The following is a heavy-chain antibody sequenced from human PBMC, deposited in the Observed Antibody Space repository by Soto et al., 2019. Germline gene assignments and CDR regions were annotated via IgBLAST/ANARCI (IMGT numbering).Heavy chain of an antibody. CDR2: ISGSGGST. J-gene: IGHJ4*02. CDR1: GITFTAYA. D-gene: IGHD3-3*01. Sequence: EVQLLESGGGLVQPGGSLRLSCAASGITFTAYAMSWVRQAPGKGLEWVSSISGSGGSTYYADSVKGRLTISRYDSNYTLYLQMTSLRAEDTDVYYCATIIIPPATNFYWGQGTLVTVSS. V-gene: IGHV3-23*01. CDR3: ATIIIPPATNFY.